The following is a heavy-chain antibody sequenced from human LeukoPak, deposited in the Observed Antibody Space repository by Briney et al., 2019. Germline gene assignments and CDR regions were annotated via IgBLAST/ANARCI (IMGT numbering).Heavy chain of an antibody. CDR1: GGSFSGYY. CDR2: INHSGST. D-gene: IGHD2-15*01. Sequence: SETLSLTCAVYGGSFSGYYWSWIRQPPGKGLEWIGEINHSGSTNYNPSLKSRVTISVDTSKNQFSLKLSSVTAADTAVYYCARGLRYCSGGSCLGRCFGYWGQGTLVTVSS. CDR3: ARGLRYCSGGSCLGRCFGY. V-gene: IGHV4-34*01. J-gene: IGHJ4*02.